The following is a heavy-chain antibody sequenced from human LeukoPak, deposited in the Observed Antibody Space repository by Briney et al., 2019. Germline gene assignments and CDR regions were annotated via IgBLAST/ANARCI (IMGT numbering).Heavy chain of an antibody. D-gene: IGHD5-24*01. V-gene: IGHV1-3*02. CDR3: ARGRGNTIYN. CDR1: GYTFMDYT. CDR2: SNAGNADT. J-gene: IGHJ1*01. Sequence: ASVTVSCKASGYTFMDYTLHWLRQAPGQRPEWMGGSNAGNADTKYSQEFQGRLTITRDTSASTAYMEVRTLISEDMAIYNCARGRGNTIYNWGPGTLVTVSS.